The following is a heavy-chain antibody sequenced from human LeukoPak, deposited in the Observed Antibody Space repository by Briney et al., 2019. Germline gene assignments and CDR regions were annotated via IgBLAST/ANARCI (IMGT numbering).Heavy chain of an antibody. Sequence: ASVKVSCEASGYTFTSYAMHWVRQAPGQRLEWMGWINAGSGNTKYSQKFQGRVTITRDTSASTAYMELSSLRSEDTAVYYCARDPMVDSSGPLDYWGQGTLVTVSS. CDR1: GYTFTSYA. D-gene: IGHD3-22*01. CDR2: INAGSGNT. J-gene: IGHJ4*02. CDR3: ARDPMVDSSGPLDY. V-gene: IGHV1-3*01.